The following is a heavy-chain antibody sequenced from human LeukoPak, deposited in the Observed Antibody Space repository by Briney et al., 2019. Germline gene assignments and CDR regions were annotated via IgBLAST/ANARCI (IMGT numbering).Heavy chain of an antibody. CDR1: GGTFSSYA. CDR2: IIPIFGTA. Sequence: SVKVSCKASGGTFSSYAISWVQQAPGQGLEWMGGIIPIFGTANYAQKFQGRVTITADESTSTAYMELSSLRAEDTAVYYCARDPRFWFGELLDWFDPWGQGTLVTVSS. CDR3: ARDPRFWFGELLDWFDP. D-gene: IGHD3-10*01. J-gene: IGHJ5*02. V-gene: IGHV1-69*13.